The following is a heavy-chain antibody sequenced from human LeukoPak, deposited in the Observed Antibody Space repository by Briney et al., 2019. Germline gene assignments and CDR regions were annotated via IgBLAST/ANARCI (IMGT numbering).Heavy chain of an antibody. J-gene: IGHJ3*02. CDR2: IYSGGST. Sequence: PGGSLRLSCAASGFTVSSNYMSWVRQAPGKGLEWVSVIYSGGSTYYADSVKGRFTISRDNSKNTLYLQMNSLRAEDTAVYYCAKAYDSSGYYGAHAFDIWGQGTMVTVSS. D-gene: IGHD3-22*01. CDR3: AKAYDSSGYYGAHAFDI. CDR1: GFTVSSNY. V-gene: IGHV3-66*01.